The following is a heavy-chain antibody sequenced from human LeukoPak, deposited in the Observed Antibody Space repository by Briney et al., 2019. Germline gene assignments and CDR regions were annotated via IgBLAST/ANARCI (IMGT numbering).Heavy chain of an antibody. CDR1: GGTFSSYA. CDR3: ARGDSSGYYGDY. V-gene: IGHV1-69*05. CDR2: IIPIFGTA. J-gene: IGHJ4*02. Sequence: SVKVSCKASGGTFSSYAISWVRQAPGQGLEWVGRIIPIFGTANYAQKFQGRVTITTDESTSTAYMELSSLRSEDTAVYYCARGDSSGYYGDYWGQGTLVTVSS. D-gene: IGHD3-22*01.